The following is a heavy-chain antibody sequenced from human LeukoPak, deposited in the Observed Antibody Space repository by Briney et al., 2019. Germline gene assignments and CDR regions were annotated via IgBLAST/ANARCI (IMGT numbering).Heavy chain of an antibody. CDR3: ARDGGVYYYYYYMDV. J-gene: IGHJ6*03. D-gene: IGHD2-15*01. Sequence: GGSLRLSCAASGFTFSSYAMHWVRQAPGKGLEYVSAISSNGGSTYYANSVKGRFTISRDNSKNTLYLQMGSLRAEDMAVYYCARDGGVYYYYYYMDVWGKGTTVTVSS. V-gene: IGHV3-64*01. CDR1: GFTFSSYA. CDR2: ISSNGGST.